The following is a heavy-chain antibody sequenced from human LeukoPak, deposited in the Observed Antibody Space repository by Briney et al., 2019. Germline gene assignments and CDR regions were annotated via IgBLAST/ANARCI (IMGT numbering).Heavy chain of an antibody. D-gene: IGHD6-19*01. V-gene: IGHV3-7*01. CDR1: GFTFSNYW. CDR3: ARDAARGWSRDYYYYGMDG. Sequence: GGSLRLSCAASGFTFSNYWMGWVRQAPGKGLEWVANIKQEGREKYYVHSVKGRFTIPRANDNNSLYLPMNSLRAEATAVYSCARDAARGWSRDYYYYGMDGCGKGTTVTVSS. J-gene: IGHJ6*04. CDR2: IKQEGREK.